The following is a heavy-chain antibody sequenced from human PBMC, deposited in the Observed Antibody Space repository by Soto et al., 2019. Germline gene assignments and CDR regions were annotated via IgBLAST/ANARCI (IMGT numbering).Heavy chain of an antibody. J-gene: IGHJ3*02. CDR2: IYSGGST. Sequence: EVQLVESGGGLIQPGGSLRLSCAASGFTVSSNYMSWVRQAPGKGLEWVSVIYSGGSTYYADSVKGRFTISRDNSKNTLYLQMNSLRAEDTAVYYCAILGRDHGYYAFDIWGQGTMVTVSS. CDR1: GFTVSSNY. CDR3: AILGRDHGYYAFDI. D-gene: IGHD2-21*01. V-gene: IGHV3-53*01.